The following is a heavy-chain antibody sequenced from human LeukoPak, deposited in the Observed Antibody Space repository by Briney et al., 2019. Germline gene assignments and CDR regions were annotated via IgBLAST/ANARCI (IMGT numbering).Heavy chain of an antibody. J-gene: IGHJ4*02. CDR3: ASHYYDSSGLFDY. CDR2: ISSSGSTI. Sequence: PGGSLRLSCAASGFTFSDYYMSWIRQAPGKGLEWVSYISSSGSTIYYADSVKGRFTISRDNAKNSLYLQMNSLRAEGTAVYYCASHYYDSSGLFDYWGQGTLVTVSS. V-gene: IGHV3-11*04. CDR1: GFTFSDYY. D-gene: IGHD3-22*01.